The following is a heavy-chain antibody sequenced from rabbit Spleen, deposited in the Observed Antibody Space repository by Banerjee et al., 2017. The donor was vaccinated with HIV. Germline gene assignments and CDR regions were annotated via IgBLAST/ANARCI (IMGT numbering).Heavy chain of an antibody. CDR2: IDPVFGSA. J-gene: IGHJ4*01. CDR3: ARGGGL. Sequence: QSLEESGGGLVQPEGSLTLTCTASGFSFSSSYDMCWVRQAPGKGLEWIGYIDPVFGSAYYASWVNGRFTISSHNAQKMLYLQLNSLTVADTATYFCARGGGLWGPGTLVTVS. V-gene: IGHV1S40*01. CDR1: GFSFSSSYD.